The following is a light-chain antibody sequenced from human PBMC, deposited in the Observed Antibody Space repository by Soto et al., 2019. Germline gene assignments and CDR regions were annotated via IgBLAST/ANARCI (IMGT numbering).Light chain of an antibody. CDR1: QSVYSSS. Sequence: EIVLTRSPGTLSLSPGERATLSCRASQSVYSSSLAWYQQKPGQAPRLLIYGVSIRATGIPDRFSGSGSGTDFTLTISRLEPEDFAVYYCQQYVSSPSTFGQGTKVEIK. J-gene: IGKJ2*01. V-gene: IGKV3-20*01. CDR2: GVS. CDR3: QQYVSSPST.